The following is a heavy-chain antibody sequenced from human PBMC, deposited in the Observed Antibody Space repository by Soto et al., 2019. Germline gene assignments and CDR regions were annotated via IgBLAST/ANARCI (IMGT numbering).Heavy chain of an antibody. Sequence: QVQSVQSGPDLKRPGASMKVSCKASGYTFTSYGISWVRQAPGQGLEWMAWISPLKGRTQYSRKAQGRVTLSTDTSSNTAYMEMTTLRVDDTAVYYCAMDYGDRPEYFKHWGQGTLVTVS. J-gene: IGHJ1*01. CDR3: AMDYGDRPEYFKH. D-gene: IGHD4-17*01. CDR1: GYTFTSYG. V-gene: IGHV1-18*04. CDR2: ISPLKGRT.